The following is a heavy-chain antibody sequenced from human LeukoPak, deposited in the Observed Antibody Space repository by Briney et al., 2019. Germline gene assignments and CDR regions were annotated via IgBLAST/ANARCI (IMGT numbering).Heavy chain of an antibody. Sequence: GGSLRLSCAATGFTFSTYGMHWVRQAPGKGLEWVSYISSSGSTIYYADSVKGRFTISRDNAKNSLYLQMNSLRAEDTAVYYCAREESYYYDSSGYYDYWGQGTLVTVSS. CDR1: GFTFSTYG. D-gene: IGHD3-22*01. CDR2: ISSSGSTI. CDR3: AREESYYYDSSGYYDY. V-gene: IGHV3-48*04. J-gene: IGHJ4*02.